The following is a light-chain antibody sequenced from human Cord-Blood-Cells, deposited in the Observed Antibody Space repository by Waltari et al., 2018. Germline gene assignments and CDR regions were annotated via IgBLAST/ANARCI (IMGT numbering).Light chain of an antibody. J-gene: IGLJ2*01. V-gene: IGLV2-14*01. Sequence: QSALTQPASVSGSPGQSLTISCTGTSSDDGGYNYVSWYQQHPGKAPKLMIYEVSNRPSGVSNRFSGSKSGNTASLTISGLQAEDEADYYCSSYTSSSTLVFGGGTKLTVL. CDR1: SSDDGGYNY. CDR3: SSYTSSSTLV. CDR2: EVS.